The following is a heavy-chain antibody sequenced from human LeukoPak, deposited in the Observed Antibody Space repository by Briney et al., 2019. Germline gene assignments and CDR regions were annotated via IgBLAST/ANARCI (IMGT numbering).Heavy chain of an antibody. CDR2: IYYSGST. CDR1: GGSISSGDYY. J-gene: IGHJ3*02. D-gene: IGHD1/OR15-1a*01. CDR3: ARNKPLDPFDI. V-gene: IGHV4-30-4*02. Sequence: SETLSLTCTVSGGSISSGDYYWSWIRQPPGKGLEWIGYIYYSGSTYYNPSLKSRVTISVDTSKNQFSLKLNSVTAADTAVYYCARNKPLDPFDIWGQGTMVTVSS.